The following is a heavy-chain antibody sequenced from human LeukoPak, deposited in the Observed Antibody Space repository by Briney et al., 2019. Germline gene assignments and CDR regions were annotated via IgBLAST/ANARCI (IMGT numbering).Heavy chain of an antibody. Sequence: GGSLRLSCAASGFTFASYAMHWVRQPPGKGLEWVTLLAYDGTNKQYADSVKGRFTISRDNAKNTLNLQMNSLRAEDTAVYYCARDLGQYYDTSDNWFDPWGQGTLVTVSS. CDR3: ARDLGQYYDTSDNWFDP. CDR1: GFTFASYA. J-gene: IGHJ5*02. CDR2: LAYDGTNK. D-gene: IGHD3-22*01. V-gene: IGHV3-30*04.